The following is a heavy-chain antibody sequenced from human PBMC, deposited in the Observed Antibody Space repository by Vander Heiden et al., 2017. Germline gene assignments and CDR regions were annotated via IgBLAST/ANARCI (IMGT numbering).Heavy chain of an antibody. Sequence: EVQLVESGGGLVKPGGSLRLSCAASGFPFSSYSMNWVRQAPGKGLEWVSSISSSSSYIYYADSVKGRFTISRDNAKNSLYLQMNSLRAEDTAVYYCARAEYYYDSSGYQDDYWGQGTLVTVSS. CDR1: GFPFSSYS. J-gene: IGHJ4*02. CDR3: ARAEYYYDSSGYQDDY. D-gene: IGHD3-22*01. V-gene: IGHV3-21*01. CDR2: ISSSSSYI.